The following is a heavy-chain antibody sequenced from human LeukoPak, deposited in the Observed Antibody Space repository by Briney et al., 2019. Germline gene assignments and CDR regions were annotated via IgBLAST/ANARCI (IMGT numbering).Heavy chain of an antibody. CDR3: ARGGSTGPLDS. J-gene: IGHJ4*02. Sequence: GGSLRLSCAASGFMFSSYAMHWVRQAPGKGLEYVSVISSNGGTTYYANSVKDRFTISRDNSKNTLYLQMGSLRAEDMAVYYCARGGSTGPLDSWGQGTLVTVSS. CDR1: GFMFSSYA. V-gene: IGHV3-64*01. D-gene: IGHD1-14*01. CDR2: ISSNGGTT.